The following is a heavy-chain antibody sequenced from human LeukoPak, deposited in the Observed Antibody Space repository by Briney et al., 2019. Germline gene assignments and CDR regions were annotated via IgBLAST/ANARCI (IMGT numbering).Heavy chain of an antibody. J-gene: IGHJ4*02. Sequence: PGGSLRLSCAASGFTFSSYAMSWVRQAPGKGLEWVSSISSSSSYIYYADSVKGRFTISRDNAKNSLYLQMNSLRAEDTAVYYCARDRADRSFDYWGQGTLVTVSS. CDR2: ISSSSSYI. CDR3: ARDRADRSFDY. CDR1: GFTFSSYA. D-gene: IGHD3-10*01. V-gene: IGHV3-21*01.